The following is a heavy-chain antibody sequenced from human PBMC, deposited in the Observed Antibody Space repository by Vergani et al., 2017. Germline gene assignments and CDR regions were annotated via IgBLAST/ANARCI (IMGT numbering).Heavy chain of an antibody. CDR2: INHSGST. Sequence: QVQLQQWGAGLLKPSETLSLTCAVYGWSFSGYYWSWIRQPPGKGLEWIGEINHSGSTNYNPSLKSRVPISVDTSKNQFSLKLSSGTAADTAVYYCARGHAYYDYVWGSYRDWFDPWGQGTLVTVSS. J-gene: IGHJ5*02. V-gene: IGHV4-34*01. D-gene: IGHD3-16*02. CDR1: GWSFSGYY. CDR3: ARGHAYYDYVWGSYRDWFDP.